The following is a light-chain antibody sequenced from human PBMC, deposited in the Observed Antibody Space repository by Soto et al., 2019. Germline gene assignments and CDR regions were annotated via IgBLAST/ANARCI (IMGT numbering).Light chain of an antibody. CDR2: GAS. CDR3: QQYGDSPPT. J-gene: IGKJ1*01. V-gene: IGKV3-20*01. Sequence: EIVLTQSPGTLSLSPGERATLSCRASQSLTTNYLAWYQRKPGQAPRLLIYGASSRATDIPRRFSGSGSGTDFTLTLTRLEPEDFAVYYCQQYGDSPPTFGQGPKV. CDR1: QSLTTNY.